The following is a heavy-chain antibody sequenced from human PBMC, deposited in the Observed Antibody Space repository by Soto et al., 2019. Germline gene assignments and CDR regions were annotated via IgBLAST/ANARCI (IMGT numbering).Heavy chain of an antibody. CDR1: VYTLTRYA. Sequence: SGKVSCKSSVYTLTRYAMHWVRQAPGQRPEWMGWINPGNGDTKYSEKLQGRVTFTRDTSASTIYMELSSLRSEDTALYYCARNSYISGDDDSYYFDYWGQGTPVTVSS. CDR3: ARNSYISGDDDSYYFDY. J-gene: IGHJ4*02. D-gene: IGHD2-21*02. CDR2: INPGNGDT. V-gene: IGHV1-3*01.